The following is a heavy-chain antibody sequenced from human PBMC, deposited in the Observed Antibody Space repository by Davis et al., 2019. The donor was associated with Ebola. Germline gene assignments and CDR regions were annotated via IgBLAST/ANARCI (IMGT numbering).Heavy chain of an antibody. J-gene: IGHJ6*02. Sequence: SETLSLTCTVSGGSISSGGYYWSWIRQHPGKGLEWIGYIYYSGSTYYNPSLKSRVTISVDTSKNQFSLKLSSVTAADTAVYYCAAMRDSSGYYYYYYGMDVWGQGTTVTVSS. CDR2: IYYSGST. CDR3: AAMRDSSGYYYYYYGMDV. CDR1: GGSISSGGYY. V-gene: IGHV4-31*03. D-gene: IGHD3-22*01.